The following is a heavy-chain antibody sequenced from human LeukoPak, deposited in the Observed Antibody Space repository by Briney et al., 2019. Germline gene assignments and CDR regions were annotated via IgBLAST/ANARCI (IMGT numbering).Heavy chain of an antibody. CDR3: AREQKSRLPSYYHYGMDV. CDR1: GYTFTSYG. D-gene: IGHD5-12*01. CDR2: ISAYNGNT. V-gene: IGHV1-18*01. J-gene: IGHJ6*02. Sequence: ASVKVSCKASGYTFTSYGISWVRQAPGQGLEWMGWISAYNGNTNYAQKLQGRVTMTTDTSTSTAYMELRSLRSDDTAVYYCAREQKSRLPSYYHYGMDVWGQGTTVTVSS.